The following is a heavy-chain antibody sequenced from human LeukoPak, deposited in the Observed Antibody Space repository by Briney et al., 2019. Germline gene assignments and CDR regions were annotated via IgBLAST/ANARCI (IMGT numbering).Heavy chain of an antibody. CDR1: GYTFTNYG. V-gene: IGHV1-2*02. Sequence: GASVKASCKASGYTFTNYGVTWVRQAPGQGLEWMGWINPNSGDTSYAQKFQGRVTLTRDTSISTAYMELSRLTSDDTALYYCARDGNFDNWGRGTLVTVSP. CDR2: INPNSGDT. D-gene: IGHD1-14*01. J-gene: IGHJ4*02. CDR3: ARDGNFDN.